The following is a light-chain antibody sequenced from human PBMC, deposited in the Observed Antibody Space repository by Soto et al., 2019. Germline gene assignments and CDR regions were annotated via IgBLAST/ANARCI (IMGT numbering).Light chain of an antibody. Sequence: DIQMTQSPSSLSASVGDRVTITCRASQSISSYLNWYQQKPGKAPKLLIYAASSLPSGVPSRFGGSGHGADFTLTISRLQPDDRAHDDHHPGYSTPYSFGQGTKLEIK. CDR3: HPGYSTPYS. CDR2: AAS. CDR1: QSISSY. J-gene: IGKJ2*01. V-gene: IGKV1-39*01.